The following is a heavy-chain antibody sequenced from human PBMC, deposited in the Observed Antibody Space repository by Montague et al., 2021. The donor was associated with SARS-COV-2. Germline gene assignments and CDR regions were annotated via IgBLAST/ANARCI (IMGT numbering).Heavy chain of an antibody. V-gene: IGHV4-4*07. CDR2: IYTSGSA. J-gene: IGHJ4*02. Sequence: SETLSLTCTVSGDSISSYLWSWIRQPAGKGLEWIGRIYTSGSANYNPSLKSRLTISVDTSKNQFSLNLSSVTAADTAVYYCARVGGNEYRFFDHWGQGSLVTVSS. CDR3: ARVGGNEYRFFDH. D-gene: IGHD1-1*01. CDR1: GDSISSYL.